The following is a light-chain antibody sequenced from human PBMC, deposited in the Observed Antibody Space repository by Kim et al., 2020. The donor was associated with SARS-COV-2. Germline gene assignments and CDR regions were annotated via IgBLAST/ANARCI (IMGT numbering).Light chain of an antibody. J-gene: IGLJ2*01. CDR2: DTS. CDR1: TGAVTSGHY. CDR3: LLSYSGARGV. Sequence: QAVVTQEPPLTVSPGGTVTLTCGSSTGAVTSGHYPYWFQQKPGQAPRTLIYDTSNKHSWTPARFSGSLLGGKAALTLSGAQPEDEAEYYCLLSYSGARGVFGGGTQLTVL. V-gene: IGLV7-46*01.